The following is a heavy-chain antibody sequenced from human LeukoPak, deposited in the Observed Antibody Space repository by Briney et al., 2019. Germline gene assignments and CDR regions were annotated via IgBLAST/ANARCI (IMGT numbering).Heavy chain of an antibody. Sequence: SETLSLTCTVSGGSISSSSYYWGWIRQPPGKGLEWIGSIYYSGSTYYNPSLKSRVTISVDTSKNQFSLKLSSVTAADTAVCYCARTAAAGPFDYWGQGTLVTVSS. J-gene: IGHJ4*02. CDR2: IYYSGST. CDR1: GGSISSSSYY. CDR3: ARTAAAGPFDY. V-gene: IGHV4-39*01. D-gene: IGHD6-13*01.